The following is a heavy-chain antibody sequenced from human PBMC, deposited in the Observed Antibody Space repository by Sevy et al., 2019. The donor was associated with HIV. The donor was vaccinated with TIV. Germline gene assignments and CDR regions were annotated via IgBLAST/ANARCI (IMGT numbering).Heavy chain of an antibody. CDR2: TRNKADSYTT. J-gene: IGHJ4*02. V-gene: IGHV3-72*01. Sequence: GESLRLSCVASGFTFSDHYMEWVRQAPGKGLEWVGRTRNKADSYTTEYAASVKGRFTISRDESKNSLYVQMNSLKAEDTAVYYCATHAGIAAAGRVFDYWGQGTLVTVSS. D-gene: IGHD6-13*01. CDR3: ATHAGIAAAGRVFDY. CDR1: GFTFSDHY.